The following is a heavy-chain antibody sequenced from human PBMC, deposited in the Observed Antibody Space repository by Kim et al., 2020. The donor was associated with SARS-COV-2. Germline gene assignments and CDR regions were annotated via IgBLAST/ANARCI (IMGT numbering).Heavy chain of an antibody. CDR2: INHSGST. Sequence: SETLSLTCAVYGGSFSGYYWSWIRQPPGKGLEWIGEINHSGSTNYNPSLKSRVTISVDTSKNQFSLKLSSVTAADTAVYYCARGGLGWVVVPAATRETLHYFDSWGPGTLVTVSS. D-gene: IGHD2-2*01. CDR3: ARGGLGWVVVPAATRETLHYFDS. CDR1: GGSFSGYY. J-gene: IGHJ4*02. V-gene: IGHV4-34*01.